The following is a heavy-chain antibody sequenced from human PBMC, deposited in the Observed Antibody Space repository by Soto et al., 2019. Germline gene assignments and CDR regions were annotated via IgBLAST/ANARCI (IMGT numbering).Heavy chain of an antibody. Sequence: ASVKVSCKASGHTFTGYYMHWVRQAPGQGLEWMGWINPNSGGTNYAQKFQGRVNMTRDTSISTAYMELSRLRSDDTAVYYCARSYEFWRGSPLYYGMDVWGQGTTGTVS. CDR3: ARSYEFWRGSPLYYGMDV. CDR2: INPNSGGT. CDR1: GHTFTGYY. J-gene: IGHJ6*02. V-gene: IGHV1-2*02. D-gene: IGHD3-3*01.